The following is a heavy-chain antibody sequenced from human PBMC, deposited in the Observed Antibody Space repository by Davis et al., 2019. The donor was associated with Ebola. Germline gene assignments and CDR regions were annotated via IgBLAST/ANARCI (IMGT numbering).Heavy chain of an antibody. CDR1: GFTVSSDY. V-gene: IGHV3-53*04. CDR2: IYSGGNT. D-gene: IGHD5-12*01. Sequence: GESLKISCVASGFTVSSDYMSWVRQAPGKGLEWVSVIYSGGNTYYADSVKGRFTISRHNSENTVFLQMNSLRPDDTAVYYCARDPPQSGGYVWGQGTLVTVSS. J-gene: IGHJ4*02. CDR3: ARDPPQSGGYV.